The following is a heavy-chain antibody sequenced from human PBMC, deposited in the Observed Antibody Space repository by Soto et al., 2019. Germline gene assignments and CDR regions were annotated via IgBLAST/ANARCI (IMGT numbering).Heavy chain of an antibody. CDR2: IKEDGSEK. D-gene: IGHD6-19*01. CDR3: ARGYSSGLRTDAFDI. Sequence: GGSLRLSCAASGFTFSSYWMSWVRQAPGKGLEWVANIKEDGSEKYYADSVKGRFTISRDNAKNSLYLQMNSLRAEDTAVYYCARGYSSGLRTDAFDIWGQGTMVTVS. J-gene: IGHJ3*02. V-gene: IGHV3-7*02. CDR1: GFTFSSYW.